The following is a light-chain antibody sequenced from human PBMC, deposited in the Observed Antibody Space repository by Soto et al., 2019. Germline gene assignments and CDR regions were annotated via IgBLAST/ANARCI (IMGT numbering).Light chain of an antibody. CDR3: QQSYSTLWT. CDR2: AAS. Sequence: DIQMTQSPSSLSASVGDRVTITCRASQSISNYLNWYQQKRGKAPKLLIYAASSLQSGVPSRFSGSGSGTDFTLTITSLQPEDFATYYCQQSYSTLWTFVQGTNLDIK. V-gene: IGKV1-39*01. CDR1: QSISNY. J-gene: IGKJ1*01.